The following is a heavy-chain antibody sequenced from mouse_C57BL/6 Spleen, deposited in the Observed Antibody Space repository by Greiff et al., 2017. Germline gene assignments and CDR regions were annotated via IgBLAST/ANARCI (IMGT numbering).Heavy chain of an antibody. D-gene: IGHD2-3*01. J-gene: IGHJ2*01. Sequence: VQLKQSGGGLVKPGGSLKLSCAASGFTFSDYGMHWVRQAPEKGLEWVAYISSGSSTIYYADTVKGRFTISRDNAKNTLFLQMTRLRSEDTAMYYCASGEDGQRGVYFDYWGQGTTLTVSS. CDR2: ISSGSSTI. CDR1: GFTFSDYG. V-gene: IGHV5-17*01. CDR3: ASGEDGQRGVYFDY.